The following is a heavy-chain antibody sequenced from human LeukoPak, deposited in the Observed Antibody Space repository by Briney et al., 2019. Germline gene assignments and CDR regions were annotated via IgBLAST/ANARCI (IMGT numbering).Heavy chain of an antibody. V-gene: IGHV1-8*01. CDR3: AKGGYSGYDFYDDY. Sequence: ASVKVSCKASGYTFTSYDINWVRQATGQGLEWMGWMNPNSGNTGYAQKFQGRVTMTRNTSISTAYMELSSLRSEDTAVYYCAKGGYSGYDFYDDYWGQGTLVTVSS. CDR1: GYTFTSYD. CDR2: MNPNSGNT. J-gene: IGHJ4*02. D-gene: IGHD5-12*01.